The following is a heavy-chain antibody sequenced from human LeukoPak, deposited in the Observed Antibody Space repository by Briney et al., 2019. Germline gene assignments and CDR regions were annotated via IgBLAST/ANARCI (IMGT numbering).Heavy chain of an antibody. CDR1: GGSISSYY. J-gene: IGHJ4*02. Sequence: SETLSLTCTVSGGSISSYYWSWIRPPPGKGLEWIGYIYYSGSTNYNPSLKSRVTISVDTSKNQFSLKLSSVTAADTAVYYCAREIAVAGTILFDYWGQGTLVTVSS. CDR3: AREIAVAGTILFDY. V-gene: IGHV4-59*01. D-gene: IGHD6-19*01. CDR2: IYYSGST.